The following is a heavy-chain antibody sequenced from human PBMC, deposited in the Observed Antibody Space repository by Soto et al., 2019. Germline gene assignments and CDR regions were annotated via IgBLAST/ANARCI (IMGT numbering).Heavy chain of an antibody. CDR1: GYTFTSYG. D-gene: IGHD2-15*01. CDR3: ARESVLGGSCGGDAFDI. J-gene: IGHJ3*02. V-gene: IGHV1-18*01. CDR2: ISAYNGNT. Sequence: QVQLVQSGAEVKKPGASVKVSCKASGYTFTSYGISWVRQAPGQGLEWMGWISAYNGNTNYAQKLQGRVTVTTNTSTSKAYMELRSLRSDDTAVYYCARESVLGGSCGGDAFDIWGQGPMVTVSS.